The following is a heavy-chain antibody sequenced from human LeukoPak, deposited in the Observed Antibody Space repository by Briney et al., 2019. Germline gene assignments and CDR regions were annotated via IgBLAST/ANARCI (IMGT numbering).Heavy chain of an antibody. Sequence: GRSLRLSCAASGFTFSSYAMHWVRQAPGKGLEWVAVISYDGSNKYCADSVKGRFTISRDNSKNTLYLQMNSLRAEETAVYYCARDEALAYCGGDCQTVGYYGMDVWGKGPRSPSPQ. J-gene: IGHJ6*01. CDR3: ARDEALAYCGGDCQTVGYYGMDV. V-gene: IGHV3-30*04. CDR1: GFTFSSYA. CDR2: ISYDGSNK. D-gene: IGHD2-21*02.